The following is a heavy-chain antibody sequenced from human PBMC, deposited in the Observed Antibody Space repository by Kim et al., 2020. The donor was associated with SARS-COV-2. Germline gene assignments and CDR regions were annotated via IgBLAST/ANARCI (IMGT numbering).Heavy chain of an antibody. V-gene: IGHV3-11*05. CDR1: GFTFSDYY. CDR2: ISSSSSYT. Sequence: GGSLRLSCAASGFTFSDYYMSWIRQAPGKGLEWVSYISSSSSYTNYADSVKGRFTISRDNAKNSLYLQMNSLRAEDTAVYYCARVKGYCSSTSCSTVDYWGQGTLVTVSS. D-gene: IGHD2-2*01. CDR3: ARVKGYCSSTSCSTVDY. J-gene: IGHJ4*02.